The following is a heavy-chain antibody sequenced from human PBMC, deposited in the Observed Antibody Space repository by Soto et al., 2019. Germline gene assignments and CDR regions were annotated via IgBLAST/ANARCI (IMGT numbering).Heavy chain of an antibody. J-gene: IGHJ3*02. CDR3: AKVFKRYCSGGTCSDPNAFDI. V-gene: IGHV3-23*01. CDR2: ISGSGGST. D-gene: IGHD2-15*01. CDR1: GFTFRSYT. Sequence: GGSLRLSCGASAASGFTFRSYTMSWVRQAPGKGLEWILAISGSGGSTYYADSVKGRFTISRDNSKNTLYLQMNSLRAEDTAVYYCAKVFKRYCSGGTCSDPNAFDIWGQGTMVTVSS.